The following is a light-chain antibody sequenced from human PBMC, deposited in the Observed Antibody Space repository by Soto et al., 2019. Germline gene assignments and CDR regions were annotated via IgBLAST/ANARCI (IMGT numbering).Light chain of an antibody. Sequence: SHELTQPPSVYVSPGQTASITCSGDKLGDKYACWYQQKPGQSPVLVIYQDSKRPSGIPERFSGSNSGNTATLTISGTQAMDEADYYRQAWDSSTVVFGGGTKLTVL. CDR3: QAWDSSTVV. CDR2: QDS. V-gene: IGLV3-1*01. J-gene: IGLJ2*01. CDR1: KLGDKY.